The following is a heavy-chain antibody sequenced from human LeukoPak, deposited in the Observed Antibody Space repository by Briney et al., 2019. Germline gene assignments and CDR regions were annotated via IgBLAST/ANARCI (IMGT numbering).Heavy chain of an antibody. J-gene: IGHJ6*02. V-gene: IGHV1-18*01. CDR2: ISAYNGNT. D-gene: IGHD5-24*01. CDR1: GYTFTSYG. Sequence: GGSVKVSCKASGYTFTSYGISWVRQAPGQGLEWMGWISAYNGNTSYAQKLQGRVTMTTDTSTSTAYMELRSLRSDDTAVYYCARGSYVEMVPYYYYGMDVWGQGTTVTVSS. CDR3: ARGSYVEMVPYYYYGMDV.